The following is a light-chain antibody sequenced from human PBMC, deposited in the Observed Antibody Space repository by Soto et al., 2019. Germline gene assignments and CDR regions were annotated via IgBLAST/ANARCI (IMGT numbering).Light chain of an antibody. Sequence: DIVLTQSPLSLPVTPGEPASISCRSSQSLLHRNGYNYLDWYLQKPGQSPQLLIYLGSNRASGVPDRFSGSGSGTDFTLKISRVEAEDVGIYYCMQTLQTILSFGGGTKVDI. CDR2: LGS. J-gene: IGKJ4*01. CDR3: MQTLQTILS. V-gene: IGKV2-28*01. CDR1: QSLLHRNGYNY.